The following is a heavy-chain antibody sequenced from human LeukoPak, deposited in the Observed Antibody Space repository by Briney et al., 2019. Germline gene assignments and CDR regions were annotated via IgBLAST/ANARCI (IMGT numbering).Heavy chain of an antibody. CDR3: AREEQVMAGTLDY. J-gene: IGHJ4*02. CDR2: IYCGGST. CDR1: GFTFDDYG. V-gene: IGHV3-53*01. Sequence: GGSLRLSCVASGFTFDDYGMSWVRQAPGKGLEWVSVIYCGGSTYYADSVKGRFTISRDNSKNTLYLQMNSLRADDTAVYYCAREEQVMAGTLDYWGQGTLVTVSS. D-gene: IGHD1-14*01.